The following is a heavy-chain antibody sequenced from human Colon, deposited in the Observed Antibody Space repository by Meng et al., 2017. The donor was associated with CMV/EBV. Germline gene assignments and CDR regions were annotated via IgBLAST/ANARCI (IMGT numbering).Heavy chain of an antibody. V-gene: IGHV1-2*02. D-gene: IGHD6-13*01. CDR1: GYTFTGYY. J-gene: IGHJ5*02. CDR3: ARGQGGSSSWYVLDNWFDP. CDR2: INPNSGGT. Sequence: ASVKVSCKASGYTFTGYYMHWVRQAPGQGLEWMGWINPNSGGTNYAQKFQGRVTMTRDTSISTAYMELSSLRSEDTAVYYCARGQGGSSSWYVLDNWFDPWGQGTLVTVSS.